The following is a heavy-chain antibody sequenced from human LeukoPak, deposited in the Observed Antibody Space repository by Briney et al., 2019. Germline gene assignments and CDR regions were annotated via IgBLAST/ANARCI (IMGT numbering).Heavy chain of an antibody. Sequence: ASFNDCCKADGYTVRGYYIHWVRQAPGKRLEWMGWINPNSGGTNYAQKFQGRVTMTRDTSISTAYMELSRLRSDDTAVYYCARGRYYDSSGYYYWGQGTLVTVSS. CDR1: GYTVRGYY. J-gene: IGHJ4*02. CDR2: INPNSGGT. D-gene: IGHD3-22*01. CDR3: ARGRYYDSSGYYY. V-gene: IGHV1-2*02.